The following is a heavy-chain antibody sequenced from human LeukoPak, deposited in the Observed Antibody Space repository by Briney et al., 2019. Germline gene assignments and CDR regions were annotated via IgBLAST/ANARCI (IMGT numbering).Heavy chain of an antibody. V-gene: IGHV3-53*01. CDR3: ARLMVRGVIPYYFDY. Sequence: GGSLRLSCAASGFTVSSNYMSWVRQAPGKGLEWVSVIYSGGSTYYADSVKGRFTISRDNSKNTLYLQMNSLRAEDTAVYYCARLMVRGVIPYYFDYWGQGTLVTVSS. CDR1: GFTVSSNY. J-gene: IGHJ4*02. CDR2: IYSGGST. D-gene: IGHD3-10*01.